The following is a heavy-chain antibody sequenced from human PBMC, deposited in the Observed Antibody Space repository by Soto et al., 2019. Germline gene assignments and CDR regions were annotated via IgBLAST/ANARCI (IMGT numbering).Heavy chain of an antibody. Sequence: VQLVESGGGVVQPGRSLRLSCAASGFTFSSYGMHWVRQAPGKGLEWVGRIKSKTDGGTTDYAAPVKGRFTISRDDSKNTLYLQMNSLKTEDTAVYYCTTDPSSYGPRGYWGQGTLVTVSS. CDR2: IKSKTDGGTT. CDR3: TTDPSSYGPRGY. CDR1: GFTFSSYG. D-gene: IGHD3-16*01. J-gene: IGHJ4*02. V-gene: IGHV3-15*01.